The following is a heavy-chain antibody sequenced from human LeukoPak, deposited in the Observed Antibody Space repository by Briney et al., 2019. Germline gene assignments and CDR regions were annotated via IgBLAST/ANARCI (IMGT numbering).Heavy chain of an antibody. CDR2: MYTSGST. J-gene: IGHJ4*02. V-gene: IGHV4-61*02. CDR3: ARGGGATRIDY. CDR1: GDSIRSGTYY. D-gene: IGHD5-12*01. Sequence: SQALSLTCSVSGDSIRSGTYYWSWIRQPAGKGLGWIGRMYTSGSTSYNPSLKSRVTIAVDTAKYHSSLELTAVPAADSAVFYCARGGGATRIDYWGQGTLVTVSS.